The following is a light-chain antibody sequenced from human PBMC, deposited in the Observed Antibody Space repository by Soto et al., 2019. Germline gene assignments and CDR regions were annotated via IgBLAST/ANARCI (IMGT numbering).Light chain of an antibody. CDR3: QQYNRWPLT. CDR2: GAS. CDR1: QSVSSD. V-gene: IGKV3-15*01. J-gene: IGKJ4*01. Sequence: ETVMTQSPATLSVSPGERAALSCRASQSVSSDLAWYQQKPGQAPRLLIYGASTWATGIPARFSGSGSGTQFTLTINSLQSEDFAVYYCQQYNRWPLTFGGGTKVEIK.